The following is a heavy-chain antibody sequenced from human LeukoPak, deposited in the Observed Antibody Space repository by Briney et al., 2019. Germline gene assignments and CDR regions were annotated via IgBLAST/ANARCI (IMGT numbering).Heavy chain of an antibody. CDR1: GFTFSAYS. J-gene: IGHJ6*03. V-gene: IGHV3-48*01. CDR2: ITSGTSNM. Sequence: GGSLRLSCAASGFTFSAYSMNWVRQAPGKGLEWVSYITSGTSNMYYADSVKGRFTISRDNAKNSLYLPMNSLRAEDTGVYYCARVRGSYYMDVWGKGTTVTVSS. CDR3: ARVRGSYYMDV.